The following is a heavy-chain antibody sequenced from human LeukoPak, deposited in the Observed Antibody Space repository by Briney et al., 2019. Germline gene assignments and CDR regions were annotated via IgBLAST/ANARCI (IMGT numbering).Heavy chain of an antibody. CDR3: AKDRNPRDGYKSNRDAFDI. Sequence: GGSLRLSCAASGFTFSSYAMSWVRQAPGKGLEWVSAISGSGGSTYYAGSVKGRFTISRDNSKNTLYLQMNSLRAEDTAVYYCAKDRNPRDGYKSNRDAFDIWGQGTMVTVSS. J-gene: IGHJ3*02. D-gene: IGHD5-24*01. V-gene: IGHV3-23*01. CDR1: GFTFSSYA. CDR2: ISGSGGST.